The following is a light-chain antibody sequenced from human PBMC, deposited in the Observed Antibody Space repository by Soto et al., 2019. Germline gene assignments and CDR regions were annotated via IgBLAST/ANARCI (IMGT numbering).Light chain of an antibody. CDR2: KAS. V-gene: IGKV1-5*03. CDR3: QQYNSYAT. J-gene: IGKJ1*01. CDR1: QSISTW. Sequence: DIQMTQSPFTLSASVGDRVTITCRASQSISTWLAWYQQKPRKAPKLLIYKASSLERGVPSRFSGSGSGTEFTLTISSLQPDDFATYYCQQYNSYATFGQGTRVEIK.